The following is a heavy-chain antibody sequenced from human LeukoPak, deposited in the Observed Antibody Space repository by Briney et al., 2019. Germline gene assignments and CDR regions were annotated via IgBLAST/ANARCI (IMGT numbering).Heavy chain of an antibody. CDR2: IKQDGSEK. V-gene: IGHV3-7*01. J-gene: IGHJ4*02. CDR3: ARVYDYVWGSYRYNGY. CDR1: GFTFSSYW. Sequence: PGGSLRLSCAASGFTFSSYWMSWVRQAPGKGLEWVANIKQDGSEKYYVDSVKGRFTISRDNAKNSLYLQMNSLRAEDTAVYYCARVYDYVWGSYRYNGYWGQGTLVTVSS. D-gene: IGHD3-16*02.